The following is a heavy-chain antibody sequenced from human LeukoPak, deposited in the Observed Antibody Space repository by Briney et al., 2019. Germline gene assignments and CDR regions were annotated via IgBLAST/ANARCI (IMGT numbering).Heavy chain of an antibody. CDR3: ARDSGSHTPAPY. V-gene: IGHV1-69*04. D-gene: IGHD1-26*01. J-gene: IGHJ4*02. Sequence: SVKVSCKASGGTFSDYAISWVRQAPGQGLEWMGRIIPILGITNYAQKFQGRVTITADKSTSTAYMELSSLRSEDTAVYYCARDSGSHTPAPYWGQGTLVTVSS. CDR2: IIPILGIT. CDR1: GGTFSDYA.